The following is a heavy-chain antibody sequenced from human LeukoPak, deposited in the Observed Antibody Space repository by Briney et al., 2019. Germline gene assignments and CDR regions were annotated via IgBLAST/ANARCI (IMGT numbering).Heavy chain of an antibody. CDR2: INHSGST. J-gene: IGHJ6*04. CDR3: ARIQLVRGSYGMDV. D-gene: IGHD3-10*01. Sequence: SETLSLTCAVYGGSFNGYYWSWIRQPPGKGLEWIGEINHSGSTNYNPSLKSRVTISVDTSKNQFSLKLSSVTAADTAVYYCARIQLVRGSYGMDVWGKGITVTVSS. CDR1: GGSFNGYY. V-gene: IGHV4-34*01.